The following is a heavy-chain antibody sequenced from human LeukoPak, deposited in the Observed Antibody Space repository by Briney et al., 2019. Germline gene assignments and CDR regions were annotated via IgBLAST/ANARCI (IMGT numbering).Heavy chain of an antibody. Sequence: SVTVSFKASGGTFIIYAISWVRQAPGQGLEWMGGIIPIFGTANYAQKFQGRVTITADESTSTAYMELSSLRSEDTAVYYCARDAVLLGPIGYFDYWGQGTLVTVSS. V-gene: IGHV1-69*13. D-gene: IGHD2-8*01. J-gene: IGHJ4*02. CDR1: GGTFIIYA. CDR2: IIPIFGTA. CDR3: ARDAVLLGPIGYFDY.